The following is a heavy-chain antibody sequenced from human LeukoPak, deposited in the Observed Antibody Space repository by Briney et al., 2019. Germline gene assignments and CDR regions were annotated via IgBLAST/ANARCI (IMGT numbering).Heavy chain of an antibody. D-gene: IGHD3-22*01. J-gene: IGHJ5*02. V-gene: IGHV3-74*01. CDR3: ARFRFGYYDNTAPP. CDR2: INSDGSST. Sequence: GGSLRLSCAASGFTFSSYAMHWVRQAPGKGLVWVSRINSDGSSTSYADSVKGRFTISRDNAKNSLCLQMNSLRAEDTAVYYCARFRFGYYDNTAPPWGQGTLVTVSS. CDR1: GFTFSSYA.